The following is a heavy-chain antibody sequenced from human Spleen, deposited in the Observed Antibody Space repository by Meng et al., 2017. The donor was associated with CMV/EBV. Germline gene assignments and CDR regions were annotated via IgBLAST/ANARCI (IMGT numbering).Heavy chain of an antibody. CDR2: IKSDGSRG. CDR3: ARSRQNVWESYFEY. J-gene: IGHJ4*02. V-gene: IGHV3-74*01. CDR1: GFTFSKYW. D-gene: IGHD3-16*01. Sequence: SGFTFSKYWMYWVRQSPGKGLVWVARIKSDGSRGDYADSVEGRFTVSRDNAKSTLFLQMNSLRAEDTAVYYCARSRQNVWESYFEYWGRGTLVTVSS.